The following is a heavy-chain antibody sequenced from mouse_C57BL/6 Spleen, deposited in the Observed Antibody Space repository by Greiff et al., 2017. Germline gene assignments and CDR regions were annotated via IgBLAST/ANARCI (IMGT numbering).Heavy chain of an antibody. D-gene: IGHD4-1*01. V-gene: IGHV1-81*01. CDR2: IYPRSGNT. CDR3: ARRSGSPWFYFDY. Sequence: VQLQQSGAELARPGASVKLSCKASGYTFTSYGISWVKQRTGQGLEWIGEIYPRSGNTYYNEKFKGKATLTEDKSSSTAYMELRRLTSEDSAVYFCARRSGSPWFYFDYWGQGTTLTVSS. CDR1: GYTFTSYG. J-gene: IGHJ2*01.